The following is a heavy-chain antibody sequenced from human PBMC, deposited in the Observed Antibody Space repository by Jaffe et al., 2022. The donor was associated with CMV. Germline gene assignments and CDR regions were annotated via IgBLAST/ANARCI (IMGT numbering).Heavy chain of an antibody. J-gene: IGHJ6*02. Sequence: QVQLQESGPGLVKPSETLSLSCTVSGGSISSYYWSWIRQTGGRGLEWIGRIHASGSTNYNPSLKSRLIMSIDISKNQFSLKLSSVTAADTAVYYCVRDGPTIQNGYYYYGMDVWGQGTTVTVSS. V-gene: IGHV4-4*07. CDR3: VRDGPTIQNGYYYYGMDV. CDR2: IHASGST. D-gene: IGHD1-1*01. CDR1: GGSISSYY.